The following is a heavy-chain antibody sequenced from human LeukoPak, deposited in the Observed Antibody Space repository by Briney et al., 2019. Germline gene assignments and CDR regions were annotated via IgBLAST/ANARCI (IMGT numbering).Heavy chain of an antibody. CDR3: ARLEYSNSYFDY. D-gene: IGHD6-6*01. CDR2: IYSGGST. CDR1: GFTVSSNY. Sequence: PGGSLRLSCAASGFTVSSNYMSWVRQAPGKGLEWVSVIYSGGSTYYADSVKGRFTISRDNSKNTLNLQMNSLRAEDTAVYYCARLEYSNSYFDYWGQGTLVTVSS. V-gene: IGHV3-66*01. J-gene: IGHJ4*02.